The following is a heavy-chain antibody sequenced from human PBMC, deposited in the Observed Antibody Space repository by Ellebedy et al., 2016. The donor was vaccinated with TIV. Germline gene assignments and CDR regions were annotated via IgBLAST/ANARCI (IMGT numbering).Heavy chain of an antibody. CDR1: GGSISSSRYY. CDR2: IYYSGST. V-gene: IGHV4-39*02. Sequence: MPSETLSLTCTVSGGSISSSRYYWGWIRQPPGKGLEWIGSIYYSGSTYYNPSLKSRVTISVDTSKNQFSLKLSSVTAADTAVYYCARDWGVTTYYWGQGTLVTVSS. J-gene: IGHJ4*02. D-gene: IGHD4-17*01. CDR3: ARDWGVTTYY.